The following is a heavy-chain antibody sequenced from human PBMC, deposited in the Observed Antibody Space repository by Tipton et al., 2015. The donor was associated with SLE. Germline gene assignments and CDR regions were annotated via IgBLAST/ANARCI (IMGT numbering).Heavy chain of an antibody. D-gene: IGHD1-26*01. J-gene: IGHJ2*01. CDR2: ISYDGSNK. CDR3: ARDPGSYGSWYFDL. CDR1: GFTFSSYA. Sequence: SLRLSCAASGFTFSSYAMHWVRQAPGKGLEWVAVISYDGSNKYYADSVKGRFTISRDNAKNSLYLQMNSLRAEDTALYYCARDPGSYGSWYFDLWGRGALVTVSS. V-gene: IGHV3-30-3*01.